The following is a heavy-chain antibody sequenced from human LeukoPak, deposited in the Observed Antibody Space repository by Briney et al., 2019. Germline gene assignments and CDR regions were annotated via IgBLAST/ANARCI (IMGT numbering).Heavy chain of an antibody. CDR3: ATTLPRQWLVLWGAFDI. Sequence: ASVKVSCMVSGYTLTELSMHWVRQAPGEGLEWMGGFDPEDGETIYAQKFQGRVTMTEDTSTDTAYMELSSLRSEDTAVYYCATTLPRQWLVLWGAFDIWGQGTMVTVSS. D-gene: IGHD6-19*01. CDR1: GYTLTELS. J-gene: IGHJ3*02. V-gene: IGHV1-24*01. CDR2: FDPEDGET.